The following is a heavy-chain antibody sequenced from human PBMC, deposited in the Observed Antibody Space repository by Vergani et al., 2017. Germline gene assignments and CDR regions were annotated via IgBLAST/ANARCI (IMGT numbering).Heavy chain of an antibody. J-gene: IGHJ5*02. D-gene: IGHD5-18*01. V-gene: IGHV4-30-2*03. CDR1: GGSISSGGYS. CDR3: ARSLQRYNWFDP. CDR2: IYTSGST. Sequence: QLQLQESGSGLVKPSQTLSLTCAVSGGSISSGGYSWSWIRQPPGKGLEWIGRIYTSGSTNYNPSLKSRVTMSVDTSKNQFSLKLSSVTAADTAVYYCARSLQRYNWFDPWGQGTLVTVSS.